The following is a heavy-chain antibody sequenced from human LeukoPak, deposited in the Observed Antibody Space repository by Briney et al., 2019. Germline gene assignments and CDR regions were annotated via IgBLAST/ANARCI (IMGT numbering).Heavy chain of an antibody. Sequence: RRSLRLSCAASGFTFSSYGIHWVRQAPGKGLEWVAVIWYDGSNNYYADSVKGRFTISRDNSKNTMYLQMNSLRAEDTAVYYCAKVGGYYYESSGPYYFDYWGQGTLVTVSS. CDR2: IWYDGSNN. J-gene: IGHJ4*02. V-gene: IGHV3-33*06. D-gene: IGHD3-22*01. CDR3: AKVGGYYYESSGPYYFDY. CDR1: GFTFSSYG.